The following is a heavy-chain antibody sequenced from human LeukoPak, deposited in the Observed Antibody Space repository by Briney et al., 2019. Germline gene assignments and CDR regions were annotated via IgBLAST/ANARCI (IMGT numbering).Heavy chain of an antibody. D-gene: IGHD3-22*01. Sequence: GGSLRLSCAASGFIFSKAWMTWLRQAPGKGLEWVGRIKSNIDGGTADYAAPVKGRFTVSRDDSRNILYLQMNSLKIEDTAVYYCATDWLDYWGQGTLVTVSS. CDR2: IKSNIDGGTA. CDR3: ATDWLDY. V-gene: IGHV3-15*01. CDR1: GFIFSKAW. J-gene: IGHJ4*02.